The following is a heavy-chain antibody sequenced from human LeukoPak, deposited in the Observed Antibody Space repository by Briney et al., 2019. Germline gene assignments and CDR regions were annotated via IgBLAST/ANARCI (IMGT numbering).Heavy chain of an antibody. CDR3: ARGIAAALTAFDY. CDR2: INPNSGGT. V-gene: IGHV1-2*02. D-gene: IGHD6-13*01. CDR1: GYTVTGYY. J-gene: IGHJ4*02. Sequence: GASVKVSLMSSGYTVTGYYMHWVRQAPGQGLEWMGWINPNSGGTNYEQKFQGRVTMTGDTSISTAYMELSGLRSDDTAVYYCARGIAAALTAFDYWGQGTLAIVS.